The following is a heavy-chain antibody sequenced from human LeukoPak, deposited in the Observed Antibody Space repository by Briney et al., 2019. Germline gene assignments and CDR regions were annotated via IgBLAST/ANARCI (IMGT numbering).Heavy chain of an antibody. D-gene: IGHD4-11*01. CDR1: GGSFSGYY. CDR2: INHSGST. CDR3: AYMTTFYYFDY. J-gene: IGHJ4*02. V-gene: IGHV4-34*01. Sequence: PSETLSLTCAVYGGSFSGYYWSWIRQPPGKGLEWIGEINHSGSTNYNPSLKSRVTISVDTSKNQFSLKLSSVTAADTAVYYCAYMTTFYYFDYWGQGTLVTVSS.